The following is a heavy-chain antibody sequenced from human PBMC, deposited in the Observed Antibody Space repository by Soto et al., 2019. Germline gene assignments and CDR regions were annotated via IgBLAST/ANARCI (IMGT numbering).Heavy chain of an antibody. CDR2: IYQSGSI. CDR3: ASKFGELLADAFDI. CDR1: NASISSRKW. Sequence: SETLSLTCTVSNASISSRKWWTWVRQTPGKGLEWIGEIYQSGSIKHNTYLKSQIHMALHKSKNQFSLKMTFVTAADTAVYYCASKFGELLADAFDIWGQGTVVT. J-gene: IGHJ3*02. V-gene: IGHV4-4*02. D-gene: IGHD3-10*01.